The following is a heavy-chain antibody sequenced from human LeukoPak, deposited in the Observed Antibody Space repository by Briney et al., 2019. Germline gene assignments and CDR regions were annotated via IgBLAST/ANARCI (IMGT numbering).Heavy chain of an antibody. V-gene: IGHV3-48*01. D-gene: IGHD3-22*01. J-gene: IGHJ4*02. CDR2: ISSSGSTI. CDR1: GFTFSSYS. CDR3: ARGSGYYDSSDY. Sequence: GGSLRLSCAASGFTFSSYSMNWVRQAPGKGLEWVSYISSSGSTIYYADSVKGRFTISRDNAKNSLYLQMNSLRAEDTAVYYCARGSGYYDSSDYWGQGTLVTVSS.